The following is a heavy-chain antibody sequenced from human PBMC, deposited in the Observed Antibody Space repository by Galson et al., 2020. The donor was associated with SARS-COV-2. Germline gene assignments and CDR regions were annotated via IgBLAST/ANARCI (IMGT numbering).Heavy chain of an antibody. V-gene: IGHV3-33*01. J-gene: IGHJ4*02. CDR3: ARDGQTSSGWAFDY. CDR1: GFTFSSHA. Sequence: GESLKISCAASGFTFSSHAMHWVRQAPGKGLEWVAQIFFDGSDKYYGDSVKGRFTISRDSSKNTVYLQINNLRADDTAVYYCARDGQTSSGWAFDYWGQGTLVTVSS. CDR2: IFFDGSDK. D-gene: IGHD6-19*01.